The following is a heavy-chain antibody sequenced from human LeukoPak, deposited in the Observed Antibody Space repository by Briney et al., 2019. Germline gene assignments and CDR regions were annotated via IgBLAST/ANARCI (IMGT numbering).Heavy chain of an antibody. Sequence: GGSLRLSCAASGFTFSSYGMHWVRQAPGKGLEWVAVVSYDGSSDYYADSVKGRFTMSRDNSKNTLFLQMNSLRAEDTAVYYCARDYRDALWFGEFLGALDIWGQGTMVTVSS. CDR2: VSYDGSSD. CDR1: GFTFSSYG. V-gene: IGHV3-30*03. D-gene: IGHD3-10*01. J-gene: IGHJ3*02. CDR3: ARDYRDALWFGEFLGALDI.